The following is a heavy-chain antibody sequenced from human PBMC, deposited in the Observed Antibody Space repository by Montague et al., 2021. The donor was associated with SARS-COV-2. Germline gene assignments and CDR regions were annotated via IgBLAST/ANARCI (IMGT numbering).Heavy chain of an antibody. J-gene: IGHJ4*02. CDR3: MRAGGFDNRPPV. V-gene: IGHV4-4*02. CDR2: IYQSGST. D-gene: IGHD3-9*01. CDR1: GDSIMTTNW. Sequence: SETLSLTCAVSGDSIMTTNWWSWVRQPPGKGLEWIGEIYQSGSTNYNPSLKCRVTMSVDKSKNQFSLELNSLTAADTALYYCMRAGGFDNRPPVWGQGALVTVSS.